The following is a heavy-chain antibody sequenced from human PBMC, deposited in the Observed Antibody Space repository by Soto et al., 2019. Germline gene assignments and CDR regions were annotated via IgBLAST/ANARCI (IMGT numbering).Heavy chain of an antibody. J-gene: IGHJ6*03. CDR2: INPNSGGT. CDR3: ARDRAASFYDFWSGRYYYYYYMDV. CDR1: GYTFTGYY. V-gene: IGHV1-2*04. Sequence: ASGKVSCKASGYTFTGYYMHWVRQAPGQGLEWMGWINPNSGGTNYAQKFQGWVTITRDTSISTAYMELSRLRSDDTAVYYCARDRAASFYDFWSGRYYYYYYMDVWGKGTTVTVSS. D-gene: IGHD3-3*01.